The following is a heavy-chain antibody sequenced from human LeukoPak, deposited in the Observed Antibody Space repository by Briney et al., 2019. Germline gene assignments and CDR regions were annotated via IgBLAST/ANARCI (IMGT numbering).Heavy chain of an antibody. J-gene: IGHJ4*02. CDR1: GCTFSSYE. D-gene: IGHD3-22*01. CDR2: ISSSGSTI. V-gene: IGHV3-48*03. CDR3: ARMYYHDSSDYYWAPDY. Sequence: GGSLRLSCAASGCTFSSYEMNWVRQAPGKGLEWVSYISSSGSTIYYADSVKGRFTISRDNAKNTLYLQMNSLRAEDTAVYFCARMYYHDSSDYYWAPDYWGQGTLVTVSS.